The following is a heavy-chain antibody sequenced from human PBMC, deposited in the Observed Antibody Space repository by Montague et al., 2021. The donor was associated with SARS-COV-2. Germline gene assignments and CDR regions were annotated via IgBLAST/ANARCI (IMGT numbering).Heavy chain of an antibody. J-gene: IGHJ4*02. CDR2: ITQDGSEK. V-gene: IGHV3-7*03. Sequence: SLRLSCAASGFPFRTLWMTWVRQPPGKGLEWVATITQDGSEKYNVDSVKGRFTISRDNAKKSLSLQMSSLRAEDTAVYYCARDRYYQYWSGYYPPDYWGQGTLVTVSS. CDR1: GFPFRTLW. D-gene: IGHD3-3*01. CDR3: ARDRYYQYWSGYYPPDY.